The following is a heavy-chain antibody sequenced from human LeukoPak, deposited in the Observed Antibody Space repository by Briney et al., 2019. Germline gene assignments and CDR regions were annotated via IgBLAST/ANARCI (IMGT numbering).Heavy chain of an antibody. CDR2: INHSGST. D-gene: IGHD2-15*01. J-gene: IGHJ3*02. CDR1: GGSFSGYY. Sequence: KPSETLSLTCAVYGGSFSGYYWSWIRQPPGKGLEWIGEINHSGSTNYNPSLKSRVTISVDTSKNQFSLKLSSVTAADTAVYYCARDSSADAFDIRGQGTMVTVSS. CDR3: ARDSSADAFDI. V-gene: IGHV4-34*01.